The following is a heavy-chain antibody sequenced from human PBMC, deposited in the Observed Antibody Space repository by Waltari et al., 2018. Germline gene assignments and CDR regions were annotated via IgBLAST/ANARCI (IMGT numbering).Heavy chain of an antibody. V-gene: IGHV3-64*01. J-gene: IGHJ6*03. Sequence: EVQLVESGGGLVQPGGSLRLSCAASGFTFSSYAMHWVRQAPGKGLEYVSAISSNGGSTYYANSVKGRFTISRDTYKNTLYLQMGSLRAEDMAVYYGARAPLWEGYYYYYIDVWGKGTTVTVSS. CDR3: ARAPLWEGYYYYYIDV. D-gene: IGHD1-26*01. CDR2: ISSNGGST. CDR1: GFTFSSYA.